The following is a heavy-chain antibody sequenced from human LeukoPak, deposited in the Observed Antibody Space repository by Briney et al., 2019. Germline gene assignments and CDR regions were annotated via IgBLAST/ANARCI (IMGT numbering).Heavy chain of an antibody. J-gene: IGHJ4*02. D-gene: IGHD2-2*01. CDR3: ARARYCSSTSCRGYFDY. CDR1: GGSLSSGSYY. CDR2: IYTSGST. V-gene: IGHV4-61*02. Sequence: SQTLSLTCTVSGGSLSSGSYYWSWIRQPAGKGLEWIGRIYTSGSTNYNPSLKSRVTISVDTSKNQFSLKLSSVTAADTAVYYCARARYCSSTSCRGYFDYWGQGTLVTVSS.